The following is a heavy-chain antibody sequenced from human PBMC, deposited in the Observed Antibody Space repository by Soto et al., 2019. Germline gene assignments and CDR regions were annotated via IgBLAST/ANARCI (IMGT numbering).Heavy chain of an antibody. D-gene: IGHD3-9*01. CDR3: VRGRGLRYFDRLYYFDY. CDR1: GYTFTGYY. J-gene: IGHJ4*02. CDR2: INPNSGGT. V-gene: IGHV1-2*04. Sequence: ASVKVSFKASGYTFTGYYMHWVRQAPGQGLEWMGWINPNSGGTNYAQKFQGWVTMTRDTSISTAYMELSRLRSDDTAVYYCVRGRGLRYFDRLYYFDYWGQGTLVTVSS.